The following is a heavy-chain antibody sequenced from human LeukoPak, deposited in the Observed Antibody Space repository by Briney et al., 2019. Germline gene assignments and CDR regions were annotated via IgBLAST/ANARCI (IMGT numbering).Heavy chain of an antibody. D-gene: IGHD1-20*01. CDR1: GGSISSTSYY. CDR3: ARAGGDITGTMDV. J-gene: IGHJ6*03. Sequence: SETLSLTCTVSGGSISSTSYYWGWIRQPPGKGLEWIGSIYHSGSTYYNPSLKSRVTISVDTSKNQFSLKLSSVTAADTAVYYCARAGGDITGTMDVWGKGTTVTVSS. V-gene: IGHV4-39*07. CDR2: IYHSGST.